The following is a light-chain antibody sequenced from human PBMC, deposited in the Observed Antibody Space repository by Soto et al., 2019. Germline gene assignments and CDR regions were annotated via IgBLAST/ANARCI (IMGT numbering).Light chain of an antibody. CDR1: SFNIGFNY. V-gene: IGLV1-47*02. CDR3: AAWDDSLSGGV. CDR2: SND. Sequence: QSVLTRPPSASGTPGQTVTISCSGSSFNIGFNYVYWYQQLPGMAPKLLIHSNDERPSGVPDRFSGSKSGTSASLAISGLRSEDEAEYYCAAWDDSLSGGVFGTGTKLTVL. J-gene: IGLJ1*01.